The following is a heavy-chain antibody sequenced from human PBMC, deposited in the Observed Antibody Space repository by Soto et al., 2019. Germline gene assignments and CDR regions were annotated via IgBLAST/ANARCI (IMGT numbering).Heavy chain of an antibody. D-gene: IGHD3-10*01. CDR3: AKSPMVRGVILFDY. V-gene: IGHV3-30*18. CDR1: GFTFSSYG. Sequence: VQLVESGGGVVQPGRSLRLSCAASGFTFSSYGMHWVRQAPGKGLEWVAVISYDGSNKYYADSVKGRFTISRDNSKNTLYLQMNSLRAEDTAVYYCAKSPMVRGVILFDYWGQGTLVTVSS. J-gene: IGHJ4*02. CDR2: ISYDGSNK.